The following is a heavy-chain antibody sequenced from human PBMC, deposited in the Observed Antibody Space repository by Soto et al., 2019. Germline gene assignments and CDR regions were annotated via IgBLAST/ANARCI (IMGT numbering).Heavy chain of an antibody. CDR2: INHSGSH. CDR3: ARGGSSDWQVAFDI. J-gene: IGHJ3*02. Sequence: PSETLSLTCVVYGGSFSTYYWNWIRQSPGKGLERIGEINHSGSHNYSPSLKSRVTISLDTSKNQFSLKLTSVTAADTAVYYCARGGSSDWQVAFDIWGQGTMVTVSS. V-gene: IGHV4-34*01. D-gene: IGHD6-19*01. CDR1: GGSFSTYY.